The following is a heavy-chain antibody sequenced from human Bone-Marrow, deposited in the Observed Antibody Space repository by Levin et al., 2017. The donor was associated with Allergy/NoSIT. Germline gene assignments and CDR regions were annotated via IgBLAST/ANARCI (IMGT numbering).Heavy chain of an antibody. Sequence: GSLRLSCTVSGASISSFFWSWIRQPPGKGLEWLGYVYYTGSTSYNPSLKSRVTMSVDTSRNHFSLRLRSLIAADTAVYYCARAGTTWDEAFDIWGQGRMVTVSS. V-gene: IGHV4-59*01. J-gene: IGHJ3*02. CDR2: VYYTGST. CDR3: ARAGTTWDEAFDI. D-gene: IGHD1-1*01. CDR1: GASISSFF.